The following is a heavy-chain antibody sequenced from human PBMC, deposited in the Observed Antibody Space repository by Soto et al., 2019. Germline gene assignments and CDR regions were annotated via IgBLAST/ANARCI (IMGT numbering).Heavy chain of an antibody. Sequence: GSLRLSCAASGFTFSSYAMSWVRQAPGKGLEWVSAISGSGGSTYYADSVKGRFTISRDNSKNTLYLQMNSLRAEDTAVYYCAKNPLPVVVPAAMRPYYFDYWGQGTLVTVSS. CDR2: ISGSGGST. V-gene: IGHV3-23*01. CDR1: GFTFSSYA. CDR3: AKNPLPVVVPAAMRPYYFDY. D-gene: IGHD2-2*01. J-gene: IGHJ4*02.